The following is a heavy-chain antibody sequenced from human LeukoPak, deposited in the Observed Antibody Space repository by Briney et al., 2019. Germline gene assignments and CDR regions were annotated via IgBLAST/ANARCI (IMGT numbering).Heavy chain of an antibody. Sequence: PSQTLSLTCTVSGGSISSGDYYWSWIRQPPGKGLEWIGYTYYSGSTYYNPSLKSRVTISVDTSKNQFSLKLSSVTAADTAVYYCARTNMVRGTRWFDPWGQGTLVTVSS. CDR2: TYYSGST. J-gene: IGHJ5*02. D-gene: IGHD3-10*01. CDR3: ARTNMVRGTRWFDP. CDR1: GGSISSGDYY. V-gene: IGHV4-30-4*01.